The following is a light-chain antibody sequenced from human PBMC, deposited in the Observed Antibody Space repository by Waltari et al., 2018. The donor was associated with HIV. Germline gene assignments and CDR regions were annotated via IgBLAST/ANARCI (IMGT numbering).Light chain of an antibody. Sequence: SVLRQPPSVSGAPGQRVTISGTWRNSNNGAGPTVHWYQQPPATAPKLLIYDNTNRPSGVPDRFSGAKSGTSTSLAIAGLQADDEADYYCQSYDSSLSGVVFGGGTRLTVL. J-gene: IGLJ2*01. CDR3: QSYDSSLSGVV. V-gene: IGLV1-40*01. CDR2: DNT. CDR1: NSNNGAGPT.